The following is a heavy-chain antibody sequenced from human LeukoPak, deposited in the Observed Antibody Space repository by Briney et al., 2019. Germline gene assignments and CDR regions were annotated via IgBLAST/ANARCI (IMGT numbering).Heavy chain of an antibody. CDR1: GGTFGSYV. Sequence: GASVKVSCKASGGTFGSYVINWVRQAPGQGVEWMGGIIPMFDTTYYAQKFQGRVTITADKSTTTAYMEVSSLRSEDTAVYYCARDPLRWLSDSYYYYYMDVWGKGTTVTVSS. CDR3: ARDPLRWLSDSYYYYYMDV. V-gene: IGHV1-69*06. J-gene: IGHJ6*03. CDR2: IIPMFDTT. D-gene: IGHD3-22*01.